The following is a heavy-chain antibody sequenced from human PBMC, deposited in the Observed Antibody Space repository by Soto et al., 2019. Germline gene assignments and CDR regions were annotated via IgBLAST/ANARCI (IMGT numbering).Heavy chain of an antibody. CDR3: ARAVVVAANDAFDI. J-gene: IGHJ3*02. Sequence: GSLRLSCAASGFTFSSYAMHWVRQAPGKGLEYVSAISSNGGSTYYANSVKGRFTISRDNSKNTLYLQMGSLRAEDMAVYYCARAVVVAANDAFDIWGQGTMVTVSS. V-gene: IGHV3-64*01. CDR2: ISSNGGST. D-gene: IGHD2-15*01. CDR1: GFTFSSYA.